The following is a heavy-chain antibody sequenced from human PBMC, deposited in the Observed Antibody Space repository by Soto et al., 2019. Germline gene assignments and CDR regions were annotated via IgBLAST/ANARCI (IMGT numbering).Heavy chain of an antibody. J-gene: IGHJ3*02. CDR1: GGSISSGGYY. CDR3: ARERSSIAARRYAFDI. Sequence: SETLSLTCTVSGGSISSGGYYWSWIRQHPGKGLEWIGYIYYSGSTYYNPSLKSRVTISVDTSKNQFSLKLSSVTAADTAVYYCARERSSIAARRYAFDIWGQGTMVTVSS. D-gene: IGHD6-6*01. V-gene: IGHV4-31*03. CDR2: IYYSGST.